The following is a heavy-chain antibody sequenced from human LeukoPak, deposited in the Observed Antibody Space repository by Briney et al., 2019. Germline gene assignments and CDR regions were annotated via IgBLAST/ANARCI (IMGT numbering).Heavy chain of an antibody. CDR1: GGSISSSSYY. Sequence: PSETLSLTCTVSGGSISSSSYYWGWIRQPPGKGLEWIGTIYYSGSTYYNPSLKSRVIISLDTPKNQFSLNLSSVTAADTAVYYCARGAYTYGSDAFAIWGQGTMVAVSS. CDR2: IYYSGST. J-gene: IGHJ3*02. CDR3: ARGAYTYGSDAFAI. D-gene: IGHD5-18*01. V-gene: IGHV4-39*07.